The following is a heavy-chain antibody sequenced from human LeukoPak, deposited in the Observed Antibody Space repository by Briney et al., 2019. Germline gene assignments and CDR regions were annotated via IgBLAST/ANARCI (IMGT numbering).Heavy chain of an antibody. Sequence: PSETLSLTCTVSGGSISSYYWSWIRQPAGKGLEWIGRIYTSGSTKYNPSLKSRVTMSVDTSKNQFSLKLSSVTAADTAVYYCARDLPYSSGWYGGRDAFDIWGQGTMDTVSS. CDR1: GGSISSYY. J-gene: IGHJ3*02. CDR2: IYTSGST. D-gene: IGHD6-19*01. V-gene: IGHV4-4*07. CDR3: ARDLPYSSGWYGGRDAFDI.